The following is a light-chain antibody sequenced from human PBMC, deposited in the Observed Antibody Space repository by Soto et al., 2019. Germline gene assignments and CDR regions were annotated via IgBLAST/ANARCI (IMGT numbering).Light chain of an antibody. CDR2: DVS. CDR1: QSVSGW. V-gene: IGKV1-5*01. J-gene: IGKJ1*01. Sequence: DIQMTQSPSALSASVGDRVSITCRASQSVSGWLAWYQQKAGKVPKLLIYDVSSLERGVPSRFSGSGSGTEFTLTISGLHPDDFASYYCHQYESYSVTFGPGTKVDLK. CDR3: HQYESYSVT.